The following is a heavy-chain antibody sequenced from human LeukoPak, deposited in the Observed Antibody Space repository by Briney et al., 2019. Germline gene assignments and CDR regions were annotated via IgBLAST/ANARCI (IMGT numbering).Heavy chain of an antibody. V-gene: IGHV3-49*04. CDR1: AFTFGDYA. D-gene: IGHD6-13*01. Sequence: PGRSLRLSCTPAAFTFGDYATSSVRQAPGKGLEWVGFIRSKAYGGTTEYAASAKGGFTISRDDSKSIAYLQMNSLKTEDTAVYYCTRDIDSSSWYQQDYWGQGTLVTVSS. J-gene: IGHJ4*02. CDR2: IRSKAYGGTT. CDR3: TRDIDSSSWYQQDY.